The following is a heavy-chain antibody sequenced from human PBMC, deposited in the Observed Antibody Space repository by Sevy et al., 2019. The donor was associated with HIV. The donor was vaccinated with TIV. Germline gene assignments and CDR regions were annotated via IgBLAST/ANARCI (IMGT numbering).Heavy chain of an antibody. V-gene: IGHV3-30*18. CDR2: ISHDGSPK. D-gene: IGHD3-3*01. CDR1: GFTFRTSG. J-gene: IGHJ6*02. Sequence: GSLRLSCVASGFTFRTSGIHWVRQAPGKGLEWVAVISHDGSPKYNADSVKGRFIISRENSKNARNLQMSSLRVDDTAAYYGAKDLRPNLLFNVLWSGSSGMDVWGQGTTVTVSS. CDR3: AKDLRPNLLFNVLWSGSSGMDV.